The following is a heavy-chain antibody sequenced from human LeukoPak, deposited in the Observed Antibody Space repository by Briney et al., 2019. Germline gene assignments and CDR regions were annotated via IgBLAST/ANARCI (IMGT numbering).Heavy chain of an antibody. V-gene: IGHV1-2*06. D-gene: IGHD6-13*01. CDR1: GYTFTGYY. J-gene: IGHJ4*02. CDR3: ARDLSRGYSSSWFRY. CDR2: INPNIGRT. Sequence: ASVKVSCKASGYTFTGYYMHWVRQAPGQGLEWMGRINPNIGRTNYAQKFQGRVTKTMDTSISTAYMELSRLRSDDTAVYYCARDLSRGYSSSWFRYWGQGTLVTVSS.